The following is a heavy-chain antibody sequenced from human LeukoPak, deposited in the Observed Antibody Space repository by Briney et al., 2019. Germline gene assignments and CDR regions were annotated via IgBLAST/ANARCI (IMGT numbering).Heavy chain of an antibody. CDR2: ISSSSSYT. Sequence: GGSLRLSCAASGFTFSDYYMTWIRQAPGKGLEWVSYISSSSSYTNYADSVKGRFTISRDNGKNSLYLQMNNLRAEDTAVYYWWGRGINVPGDDYWGQGTLVTVSS. V-gene: IGHV3-11*06. D-gene: IGHD3-10*02. J-gene: IGHJ4*02. CDR3: WGRGINVPGDDY. CDR1: GFTFSDYY.